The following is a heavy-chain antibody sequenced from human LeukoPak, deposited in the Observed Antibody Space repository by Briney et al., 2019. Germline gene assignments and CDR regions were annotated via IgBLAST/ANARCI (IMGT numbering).Heavy chain of an antibody. CDR2: INPNSGGT. V-gene: IGHV1-2*02. J-gene: IGHJ4*02. D-gene: IGHD2-21*02. CDR1: GYTFTGYY. Sequence: ASVKVSCKASGYTFTGYYMHWVRQAPGQGLEWMGWINPNSGGTNYAQKFQGRVTMTRDTSISTAYMELSRLRSDDTAVYYCARKLAYCGSYCYDFDYWGQGTLVTVSS. CDR3: ARKLAYCGSYCYDFDY.